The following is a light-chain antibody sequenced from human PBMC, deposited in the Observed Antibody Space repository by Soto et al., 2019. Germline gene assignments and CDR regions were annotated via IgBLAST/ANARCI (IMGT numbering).Light chain of an antibody. CDR3: SSYTSSSTLYYV. CDR1: SSDVGGYNY. J-gene: IGLJ1*01. Sequence: QSALTQPASVSGSPGQSITISCTGTSSDVGGYNYVSWYQQHPGKAPKLMIYEVSNRPSGVSNRFSGSKSGNTASLTISGLQAEVEADYYCSSYTSSSTLYYVFGTGTKLTVL. V-gene: IGLV2-14*01. CDR2: EVS.